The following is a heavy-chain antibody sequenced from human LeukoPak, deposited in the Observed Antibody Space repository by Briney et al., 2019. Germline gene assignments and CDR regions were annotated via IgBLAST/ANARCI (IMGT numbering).Heavy chain of an antibody. J-gene: IGHJ4*02. CDR3: ARDRALYDSRRGYYYTEDDY. D-gene: IGHD3-22*01. CDR2: INQDGSEK. CDR1: GFTFNTYY. V-gene: IGHV3-7*01. Sequence: PGGSLRLSCAASGFTFNTYYMSWVRQAPGKGLEWVANINQDGSEKYYLDSVKGRFTISRDNARNSLYLQMNSLRADDTSVYYCARDRALYDSRRGYYYTEDDYWGQGTLVTVSS.